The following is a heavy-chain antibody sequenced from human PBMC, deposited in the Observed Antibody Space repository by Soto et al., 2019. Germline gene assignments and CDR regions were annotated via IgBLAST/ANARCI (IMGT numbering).Heavy chain of an antibody. V-gene: IGHV1-3*01. Sequence: ASVKVSCKASGYTFTSYAMHWVRQAPGQRLEWMGWINAGNGNTEYSQKFQGRVTITRDTSASTAYMELSSLRSEDTAVYYCARDPVYFDYWGQGTLVTVSS. CDR3: ARDPVYFDY. J-gene: IGHJ4*02. CDR1: GYTFTSYA. CDR2: INAGNGNT.